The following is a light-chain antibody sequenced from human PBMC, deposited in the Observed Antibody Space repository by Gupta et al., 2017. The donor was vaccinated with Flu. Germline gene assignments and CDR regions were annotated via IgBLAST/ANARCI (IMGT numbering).Light chain of an antibody. CDR1: SSNIGSNT. V-gene: IGLV1-44*01. CDR2: SNN. J-gene: IGLJ1*01. CDR3: AAWDDSLNGYV. Sequence: QSVLTQPPSASGTPGQRVTISCSGSSSNIGSNTVNWYQLLPGTAPKLLIYSNNQRPSGVPDRVSGSKSGTSASLAISGLQSEDEADYYCAAWDDSLNGYVFGTGTKVTVL.